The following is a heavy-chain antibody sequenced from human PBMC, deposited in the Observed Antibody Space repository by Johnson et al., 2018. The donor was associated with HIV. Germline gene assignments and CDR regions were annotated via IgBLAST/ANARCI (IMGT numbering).Heavy chain of an antibody. D-gene: IGHD5-18*01. CDR3: TGEYSYGDDAFDI. Sequence: VQLVESGGGLVKPGGSLRLSCATSGFSFSNAWMSWVRQAPGKGLEWVAGINWNGGSTGYADSVKGRFTISRDNTNNFLYLQMNSLRVEDTALYYCTGEYSYGDDAFDIWGQGTMVTVSS. J-gene: IGHJ3*02. CDR1: GFSFSNAW. V-gene: IGHV3-20*04. CDR2: INWNGGST.